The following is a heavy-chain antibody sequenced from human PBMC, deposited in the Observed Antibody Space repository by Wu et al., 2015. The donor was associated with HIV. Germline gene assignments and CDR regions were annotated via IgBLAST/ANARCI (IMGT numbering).Heavy chain of an antibody. CDR3: ARSHKWLQLRYQGNFDS. V-gene: IGHV1-2*02. J-gene: IGHJ4*01. D-gene: IGHD6-19*01. CDR2: INPKNGGT. Sequence: QVQLVQSGAEVKKPGASVKVSCKTSGYTFTDYYIHWMRQVTGQGPEWMGWINPKNGGTNYAQNFQGRLTMTRDTSISSVYMELKKLTSEDTAMYFCARSHKWLQLRYQGNFDSWVQGTLVTVSS. CDR1: GYTFTDYY.